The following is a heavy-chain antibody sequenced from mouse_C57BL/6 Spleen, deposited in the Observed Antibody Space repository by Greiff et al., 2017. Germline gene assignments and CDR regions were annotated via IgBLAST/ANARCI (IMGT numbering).Heavy chain of an antibody. V-gene: IGHV1-61*01. CDR2: IYPSDSET. Sequence: QVQLKQPGAELVRPGSSVKLSCKASGYTFTSYWMDWVKQRPGQGLEWIGNIYPSDSETHYNQKFKDKATLTVDKSSSTAYMQLSSLTSEDSAVYYCARGGYYGSSLPRYFDVWGTGTTVTVSS. CDR3: ARGGYYGSSLPRYFDV. J-gene: IGHJ1*03. D-gene: IGHD1-1*01. CDR1: GYTFTSYW.